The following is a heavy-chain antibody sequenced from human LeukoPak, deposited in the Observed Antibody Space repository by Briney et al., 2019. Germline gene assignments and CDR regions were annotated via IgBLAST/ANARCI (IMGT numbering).Heavy chain of an antibody. CDR2: IRSDGSNK. D-gene: IGHD3-10*01. CDR3: ARDGFRGTYYGRFDS. J-gene: IGHJ4*02. CDR1: GFTFGCYG. Sequence: GGSLRLSCAASGFTFGCYGMHWVRQAPGKGLEWVTFIRSDGSNKYYPDSVKGRFTISRDNSKNALYLQMNSLRAEDTAVYYCARDGFRGTYYGRFDSWGQGTLATVSS. V-gene: IGHV3-30*02.